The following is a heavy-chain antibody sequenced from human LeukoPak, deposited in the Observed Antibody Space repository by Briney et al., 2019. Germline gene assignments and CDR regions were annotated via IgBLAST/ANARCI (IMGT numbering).Heavy chain of an antibody. D-gene: IGHD6-19*01. V-gene: IGHV4-4*07. CDR1: GGSISNYY. J-gene: IGHJ5*02. CDR2: LYSTGTT. CDR3: ARDHSSGWYGWFDP. Sequence: SETLSLTCTVSGGSISNYYWSWIRQPAGKGLEWIGRLYSTGTTNYNPSLKSRVTMSVDTSKNRFSLKLSSVTAADTAVYYCARDHSSGWYGWFDPWGQGTLVTVSS.